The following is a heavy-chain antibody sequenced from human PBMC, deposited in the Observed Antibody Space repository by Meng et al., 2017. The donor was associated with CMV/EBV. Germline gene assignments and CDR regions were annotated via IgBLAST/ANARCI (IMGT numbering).Heavy chain of an antibody. CDR3: ARDLLLYQYYGSGISYHYYYGMGV. D-gene: IGHD3-10*01. CDR2: IKQDGSEK. CDR1: GFTFSSYW. V-gene: IGHV3-7*01. J-gene: IGHJ6*02. Sequence: GESLKISCAASGFTFSSYWMSWVRQAPGKGLEWVANIKQDGSEKYYVDSVKGRFTISRDNAKNSLYLQMNSLRAEDTAVYYCARDLLLYQYYGSGISYHYYYGMGVWGQGTTVTVSS.